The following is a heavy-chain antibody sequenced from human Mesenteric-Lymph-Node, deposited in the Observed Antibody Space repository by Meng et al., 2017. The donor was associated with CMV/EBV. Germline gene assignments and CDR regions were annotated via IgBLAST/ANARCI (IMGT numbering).Heavy chain of an antibody. CDR1: GFTFSSYA. D-gene: IGHD2-21*01. Sequence: GESLKISCAASGFTFSSYAMHWVRQAPAKGLEWVAVISYDGRNKYYADSVKGRFTISRDNSKNTLYLQMNSLRAEDTAVYYCARGYTPVVVIATPGGYWGQGTLVTVSS. J-gene: IGHJ4*02. CDR3: ARGYTPVVVIATPGGY. V-gene: IGHV3-30*04. CDR2: ISYDGRNK.